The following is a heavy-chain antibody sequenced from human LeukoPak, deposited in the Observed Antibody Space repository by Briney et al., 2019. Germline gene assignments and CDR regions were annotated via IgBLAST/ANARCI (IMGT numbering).Heavy chain of an antibody. CDR3: AKDIGYGMDV. V-gene: IGHV3-9*01. Sequence: PGGSLRLSCAASGFTFDDYAMHWVRQAPGKGLEWVPGISWNSGSIGYADSVKGRFTISRDNAKNSLYLQMNSLRAEDTALYYCAKDIGYGMDVWGQGTTVTVSS. CDR1: GFTFDDYA. CDR2: ISWNSGSI. J-gene: IGHJ6*02.